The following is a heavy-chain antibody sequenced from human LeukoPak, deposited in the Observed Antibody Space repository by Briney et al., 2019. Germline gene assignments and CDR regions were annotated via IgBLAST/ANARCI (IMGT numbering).Heavy chain of an antibody. CDR1: GYTFTNYG. CDR2: INPNSGGT. CDR3: ARDFYSSGRGAFDI. D-gene: IGHD6-19*01. V-gene: IGHV1-2*02. Sequence: ASVKVSCKASGYTFTNYGISWVRQAPGQGLEWMGWINPNSGGTNYAQKFQGRVTMTRDTSISTVYMELSSLRSDDTAVFYCARDFYSSGRGAFDIWGQGTVVTVSS. J-gene: IGHJ3*02.